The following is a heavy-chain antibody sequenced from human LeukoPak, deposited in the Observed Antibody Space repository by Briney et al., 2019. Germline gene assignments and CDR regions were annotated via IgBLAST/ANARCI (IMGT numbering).Heavy chain of an antibody. CDR1: GGTFSSYA. J-gene: IGHJ4*02. Sequence: SVKVSCKASGGTFSSYAISWVRQAPGQGLEWMGGIIPIFGTANYAQKFQGRVTITADESTSTAYMELSSLRSEDTAVYYCATYTAMVTGTFDYWGRGTLVTVSS. CDR3: ATYTAMVTGTFDY. CDR2: IIPIFGTA. V-gene: IGHV1-69*01. D-gene: IGHD5-18*01.